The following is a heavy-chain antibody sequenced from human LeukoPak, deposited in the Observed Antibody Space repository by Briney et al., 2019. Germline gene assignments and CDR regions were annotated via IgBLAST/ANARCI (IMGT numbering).Heavy chain of an antibody. J-gene: IGHJ4*02. CDR1: GFTFSSYA. V-gene: IGHV3-21*01. CDR3: ARERSGGGDY. CDR2: ISSSSSYI. Sequence: GGSLRLSCAASGFTFSSYAMSWVRQAPGEGLEWVSSISSSSSYIYYADSVKGRFTISRDNAKNSLYLQMNSLRAEDTAVYYCARERSGGGDYWGQGTLVTVSS. D-gene: IGHD3-16*01.